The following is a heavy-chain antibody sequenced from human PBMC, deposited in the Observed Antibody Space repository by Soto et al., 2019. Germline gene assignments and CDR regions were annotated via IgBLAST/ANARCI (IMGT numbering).Heavy chain of an antibody. CDR2: ISWNGDNT. CDR3: ARGEYTSRRGFDV. J-gene: IGHJ6*02. Sequence: PGGSLRLSCAASGIAFGDYGMTWVRRVPGKGLEWVAGISWNGDNTGYADFAKGRFTISRDNSKKSLLLEMNSLRVEDTAFYYWARGEYTSRRGFDVWGQGTPVTVSS. CDR1: GIAFGDYG. V-gene: IGHV3-20*04. D-gene: IGHD6-6*01.